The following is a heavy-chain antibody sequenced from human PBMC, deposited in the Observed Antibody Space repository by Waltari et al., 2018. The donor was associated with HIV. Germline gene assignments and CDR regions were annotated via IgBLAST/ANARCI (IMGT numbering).Heavy chain of an antibody. Sequence: QVQLQQWGAGLLKPSETLSLTCAVYGGSFSGYYWSWIRQPPGKGLEWIGEINHSGSTNYNPSLKSRVTISVDTSKNQFSLKLSSVTAADTAVYYCARGNAYYYGSGSYYKRSNTGFDYWGQGTLVTVSS. CDR2: INHSGST. D-gene: IGHD3-10*01. CDR3: ARGNAYYYGSGSYYKRSNTGFDY. CDR1: GGSFSGYY. V-gene: IGHV4-34*01. J-gene: IGHJ4*02.